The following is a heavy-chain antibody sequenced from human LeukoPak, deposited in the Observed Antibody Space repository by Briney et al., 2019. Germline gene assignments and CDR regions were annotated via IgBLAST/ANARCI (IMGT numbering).Heavy chain of an antibody. CDR1: EFTLSTGFTYSNYW. D-gene: IGHD2-15*01. Sequence: GGSLRLSCEASEFTLSTGFTYSNYWMGWVRQAPGKGLQWVANIKQDGSDKYYVDSVKGRFVISRDNAKNSLYLQMNSLRAEDSAVYFCAGGYRLLPYWDQGTLVTVSS. CDR2: IKQDGSDK. J-gene: IGHJ4*02. V-gene: IGHV3-7*04. CDR3: AGGYRLLPY.